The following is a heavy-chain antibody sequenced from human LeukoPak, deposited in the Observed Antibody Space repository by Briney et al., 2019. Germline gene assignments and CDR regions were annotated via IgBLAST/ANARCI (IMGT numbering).Heavy chain of an antibody. D-gene: IGHD1-14*01. CDR1: GGSFSGYY. CDR2: INHSGST. CDR3: ASCQTTKYYYDGMDV. J-gene: IGHJ6*02. V-gene: IGHV4-34*01. Sequence: PSETLSLTCAVYGGSFSGYYWSWIRQPPGKGLEWNGEINHSGSTSYNPSLKSRVTISVDTSKNQFSLKVNSVTAADTAVYYCASCQTTKYYYDGMDVWGQGTTVTVSS.